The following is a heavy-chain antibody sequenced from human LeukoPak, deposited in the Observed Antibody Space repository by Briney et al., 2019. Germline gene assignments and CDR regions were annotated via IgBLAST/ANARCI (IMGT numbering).Heavy chain of an antibody. V-gene: IGHV4-59*12. J-gene: IGHJ4*02. CDR1: GDSISNYY. CDR2: LHFSGTT. Sequence: SETLSLTCTVSGDSISNYYWSWFRTPPGKGLEWVGYLHFSGTTNYNPSLKSRVTISVDTSKNQFSLKLSSVTAADTAVYYCARGIPHARDYFDYWGQGILVTVSS. CDR3: ARGIPHARDYFDY.